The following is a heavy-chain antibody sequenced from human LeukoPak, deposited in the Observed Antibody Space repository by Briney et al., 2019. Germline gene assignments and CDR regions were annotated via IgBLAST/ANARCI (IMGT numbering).Heavy chain of an antibody. J-gene: IGHJ4*02. D-gene: IGHD3-3*01. Sequence: SETLSLTCAVYGGSFSGYYWSWIRQPPGKGLEWIGEINHSGSTNYNPSLKSRVTIPVDTSKNQFSLKLSSVTAADTAVYYCARVTNDFWSGYDYWGQGTLVTVSS. CDR1: GGSFSGYY. CDR2: INHSGST. CDR3: ARVTNDFWSGYDY. V-gene: IGHV4-34*01.